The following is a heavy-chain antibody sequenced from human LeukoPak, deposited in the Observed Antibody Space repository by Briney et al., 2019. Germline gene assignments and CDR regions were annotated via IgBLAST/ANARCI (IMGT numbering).Heavy chain of an antibody. CDR3: AKGVSSSRNPADV. D-gene: IGHD6-13*01. V-gene: IGHV3-23*01. CDR2: ISGSGGST. J-gene: IGHJ6*02. Sequence: ETLSLTCTVSGGSISSGGYYWSWVRQAPGKGLEWVSAISGSGGSTYYADSVKGRFTISRDNSKNTLFLQMNSLRAEDTAVYYCAKGVSSSRNPADVWGQGTTVTVSS. CDR1: GGSISSGGYY.